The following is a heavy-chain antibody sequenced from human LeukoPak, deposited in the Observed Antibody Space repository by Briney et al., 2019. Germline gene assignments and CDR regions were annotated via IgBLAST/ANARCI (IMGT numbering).Heavy chain of an antibody. CDR1: GFTFNNFV. Sequence: PGGSLRLSCAASGFTFNNFVMSWLRQAPGKGLEWVSSISGDGGGTYYDDSVKGRFTISRDNSNTTLYLQMNSLRGDDTAIYYCARVYYYGLDVWGQGTTVTVSS. J-gene: IGHJ6*02. V-gene: IGHV3-23*01. CDR2: ISGDGGGT. CDR3: ARVYYYGLDV.